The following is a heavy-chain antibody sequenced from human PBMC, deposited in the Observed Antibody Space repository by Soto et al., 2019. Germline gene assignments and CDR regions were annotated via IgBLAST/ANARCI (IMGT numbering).Heavy chain of an antibody. CDR2: SSYDGSYK. D-gene: IGHD3-16*01. Sequence: QVQLVESGGGVVQPGRSLRLSCAASGFTFTTFGMHWVRQAPGKGLEWVAVSSYDGSYKYYADSVKGRFTISRDNSKNTLYLQMNSLRPEDTALYYCAKDRLTSDLGDGMDVWGQGTTVTVSS. CDR1: GFTFTTFG. J-gene: IGHJ6*02. V-gene: IGHV3-30*18. CDR3: AKDRLTSDLGDGMDV.